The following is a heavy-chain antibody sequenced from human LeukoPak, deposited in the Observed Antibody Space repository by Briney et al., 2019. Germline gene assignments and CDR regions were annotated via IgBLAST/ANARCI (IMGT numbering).Heavy chain of an antibody. J-gene: IGHJ4*02. D-gene: IGHD3-22*01. Sequence: RPSETLSLTCTVSGGSISSGGYYWSWIRQHPGKGLEWIGYIYYIGSTYYNPSLKSRVTISVDTSKNQFSLKLSSVTAADTAVYYCARNYYDSSGYYHEALFDYWGQGTLVTVSS. CDR1: GGSISSGGYY. CDR2: IYYIGST. CDR3: ARNYYDSSGYYHEALFDY. V-gene: IGHV4-31*03.